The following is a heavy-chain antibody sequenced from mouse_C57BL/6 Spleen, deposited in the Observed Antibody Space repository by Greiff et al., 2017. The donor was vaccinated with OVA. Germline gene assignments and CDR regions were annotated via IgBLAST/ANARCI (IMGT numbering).Heavy chain of an antibody. D-gene: IGHD1-1*01. CDR1: GYSITSGYY. CDR2: ISYDGSN. CDR3: ASDYYGSVFDY. Sequence: EVKLQESGPGLVKPSQSLSLTCSVTGYSITSGYYWNWIRQFPGNKLEWMGYISYDGSNNYNPSLKNRISITRDTSKNQFFLKLNSVTTEDTATYYCASDYYGSVFDYWGQGTTLTVSS. V-gene: IGHV3-6*01. J-gene: IGHJ2*01.